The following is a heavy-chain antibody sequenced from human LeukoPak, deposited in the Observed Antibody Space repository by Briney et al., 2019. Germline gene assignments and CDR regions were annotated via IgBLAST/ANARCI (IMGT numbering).Heavy chain of an antibody. V-gene: IGHV1-2*02. D-gene: IGHD1/OR15-1a*01. CDR3: AKSHPTGNSNWFDL. CDR1: GYTFTGYY. J-gene: IGHJ5*02. Sequence: ASVKVSCKASGYTFTGYYMHWVRQAPGQGLEWMGWINPNSGDTKYAQRFQGRVTMTRDTSISTAYMELSTLRSDDTALYYCAKSHPTGNSNWFDLWGQGTLVTVSS. CDR2: INPNSGDT.